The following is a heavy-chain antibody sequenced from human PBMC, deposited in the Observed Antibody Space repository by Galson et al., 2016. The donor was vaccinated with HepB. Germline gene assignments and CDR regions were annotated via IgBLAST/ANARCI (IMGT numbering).Heavy chain of an antibody. J-gene: IGHJ2*01. CDR1: GYTFTTYT. CDR2: INTNTGNQ. Sequence: SVKVSCKASGYTFTTYTMNWVRQAPGQGLEWMGWINTNTGNQTYAQGFTGRFVFSLDTSVSTAYLQISSLKAEDTAVYYCARDPSVRLLRHFDLWGRGTLVTVSS. CDR3: ARDPSVRLLRHFDL. V-gene: IGHV7-4-1*02. D-gene: IGHD1-1*01.